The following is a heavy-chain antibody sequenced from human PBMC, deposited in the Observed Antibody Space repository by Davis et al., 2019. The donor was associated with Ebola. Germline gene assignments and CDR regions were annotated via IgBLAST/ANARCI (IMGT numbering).Heavy chain of an antibody. V-gene: IGHV1-18*01. CDR1: GYTFTSYD. Sequence: AASVKVSCKASGYTFTSYDINWVRQATGQGLEWMGWVNSYNGHTDYAQKIQGRVTMTIDTSTNTAYMELRSLRPDDTAVYYCARGTYSDYWGQGTLVTVSS. J-gene: IGHJ4*02. CDR2: VNSYNGHT. CDR3: ARGTYSDY.